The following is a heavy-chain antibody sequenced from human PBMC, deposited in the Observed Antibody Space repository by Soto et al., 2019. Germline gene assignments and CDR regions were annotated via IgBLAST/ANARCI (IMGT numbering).Heavy chain of an antibody. CDR1: GFTFSIYA. D-gene: IGHD4-17*01. V-gene: IGHV3-23*01. CDR2: ITGSGAIT. J-gene: IGHJ6*02. Sequence: GGSLRLSCSASGFTFSIYAMSLVLLAPGKGLEWVSGITGSGAITYYTDSVKGRFTISRDNSKNTLYLQMHSLRAEDTAVYYCARDVRETTSMYYGLDVWGLGTTVTVSS. CDR3: ARDVRETTSMYYGLDV.